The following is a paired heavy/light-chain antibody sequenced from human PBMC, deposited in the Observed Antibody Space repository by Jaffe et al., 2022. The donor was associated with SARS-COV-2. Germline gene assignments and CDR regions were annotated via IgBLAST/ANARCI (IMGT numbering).Heavy chain of an antibody. CDR2: IVVGSGNT. CDR1: GFTFTSSA. V-gene: IGHV1-58*02. CDR3: AADPYYYDSSGSPPLVVY. J-gene: IGHJ4*02. D-gene: IGHD3-22*01. Sequence: QMQLVQSGPEVKKPGTSVKVSCKASGFTFTSSAMQWVRQARGQRLEWIGWIVVGSGNTNYAQKFQERVTITRDMSTSTAYMELSSLRSEDTAVYYCAADPYYYDSSGSPPLVVYWGQGTLVTVSS.
Light chain of an antibody. CDR3: QSYDSSNHVV. CDR1: SGSIASNY. CDR2: EDN. J-gene: IGLJ2*01. V-gene: IGLV6-57*01. Sequence: NFMLTQPHSVSESPGKTVTISCTRSSGSIASNYVQWYQQRPGSSPTTVIYEDNQRPSGVPDRFSGSIDSSSNSASLTISGLKTEDEADYYCQSYDSSNHVVFGGGTKLTVL.